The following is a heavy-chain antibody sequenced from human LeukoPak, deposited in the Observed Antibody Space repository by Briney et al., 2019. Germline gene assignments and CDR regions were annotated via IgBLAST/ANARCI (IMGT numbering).Heavy chain of an antibody. CDR2: IYYSGST. Sequence: SETLSLTCTVTGGSLSRYYWSWIRPPPAKGLEWIGYIYYSGSTNYNPSLKSRVTISVDTSKNQFSLKLTSVTVADTAVYYCARAIQYDFWSGYHFDYWGQGTLVTVSS. V-gene: IGHV4-59*01. D-gene: IGHD3-3*01. CDR1: GGSLSRYY. J-gene: IGHJ4*02. CDR3: ARAIQYDFWSGYHFDY.